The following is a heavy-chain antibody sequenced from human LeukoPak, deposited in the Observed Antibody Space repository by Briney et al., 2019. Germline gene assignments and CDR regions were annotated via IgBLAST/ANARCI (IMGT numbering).Heavy chain of an antibody. J-gene: IGHJ4*02. CDR2: IYPGDSDP. V-gene: IGHV5-51*01. CDR1: GYSFTSYW. Sequence: GESLKICCKGSGYSFTSYWIAWVRQMPGKVLEWVGIIYPGDSDPRYSPSFQRQVTTTADNSISTAHLQWSSLKASANAMYYCARQRRSSGWPNDYWGQGTLVTVSS. CDR3: ARQRRSSGWPNDY. D-gene: IGHD6-19*01.